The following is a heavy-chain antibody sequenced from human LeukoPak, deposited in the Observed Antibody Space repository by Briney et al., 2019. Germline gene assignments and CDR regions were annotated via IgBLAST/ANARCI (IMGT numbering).Heavy chain of an antibody. Sequence: GGSLRLSCAASGFTFSNYAMTWVRQAPGKGLEWVSTITGSGNDAYYADSGKGRFTISRDNSKNMLYLQMNSLRAEDTAVYYCAKGATGLRIVGDDWGQGPLVTVSS. J-gene: IGHJ4*02. D-gene: IGHD2-15*01. CDR3: AKGATGLRIVGDD. CDR2: ITGSGNDA. V-gene: IGHV3-23*01. CDR1: GFTFSNYA.